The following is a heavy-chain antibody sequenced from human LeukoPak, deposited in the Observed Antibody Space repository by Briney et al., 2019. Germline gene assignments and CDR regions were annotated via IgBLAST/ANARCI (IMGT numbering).Heavy chain of an antibody. Sequence: KPSETLSLTCTVSGYSISSGYYWGWIRQPPGKGLEWIGEINHSGSTNYNPSLKSRVTISVDTSKNQFSLKLSSVTAADTAVYYCARGDSAITMIVRPFDCWGQGTLVTVSS. V-gene: IGHV4-38-2*02. CDR3: ARGDSAITMIVRPFDC. D-gene: IGHD3-22*01. CDR1: GYSISSGYY. CDR2: INHSGST. J-gene: IGHJ4*02.